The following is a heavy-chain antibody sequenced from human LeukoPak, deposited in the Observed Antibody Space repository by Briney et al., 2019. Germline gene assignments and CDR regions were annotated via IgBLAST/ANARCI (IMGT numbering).Heavy chain of an antibody. Sequence: GASVKVSCKASGYTFTGYYMHWVRQAPGQGLEWMGWINPNSGGTNYAQKFQGRVTMTRDTSISTAYMELSRLRSDDTAVYYCARATGGYYYDSSGYDYWGQGTLVTVSS. D-gene: IGHD3-22*01. CDR3: ARATGGYYYDSSGYDY. CDR2: INPNSGGT. V-gene: IGHV1-2*02. CDR1: GYTFTGYY. J-gene: IGHJ4*02.